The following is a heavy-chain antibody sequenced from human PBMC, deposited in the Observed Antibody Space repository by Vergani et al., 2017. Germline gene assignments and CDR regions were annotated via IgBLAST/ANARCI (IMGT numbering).Heavy chain of an antibody. CDR3: ARVQAPPAYQLLYYYYYMDV. Sequence: EVQLVESGGGLVQPGGSLRLSCAAFGFTFSSYWMSWVRQAPGKGLEWVANIKQDGSEKYYVDSVKCRFTISRDKAKNSLYLQMNSLRAEDTAVYYCARVQAPPAYQLLYYYYYMDVWGKGTTVTVSS. V-gene: IGHV3-7*01. CDR2: IKQDGSEK. J-gene: IGHJ6*03. CDR1: GFTFSSYW. D-gene: IGHD2-2*01.